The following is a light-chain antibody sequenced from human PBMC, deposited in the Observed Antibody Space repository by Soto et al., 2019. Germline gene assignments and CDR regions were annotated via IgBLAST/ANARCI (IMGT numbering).Light chain of an antibody. CDR1: SRDVGGSNY. J-gene: IGLJ1*01. Sequence: QSALIQPASVSGSPGQSITISCTGTSRDVGGSNYVSWYQHHPHRAPKLLIYEVNYRPSGVSSRFSGSKSGNTASLTISGLQAEDEADYYCCSYAGSNTLEVFGAGTKVTVL. CDR3: CSYAGSNTLEV. V-gene: IGLV2-14*01. CDR2: EVN.